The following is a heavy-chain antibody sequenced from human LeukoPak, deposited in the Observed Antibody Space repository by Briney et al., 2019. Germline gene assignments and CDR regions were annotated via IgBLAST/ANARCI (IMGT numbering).Heavy chain of an antibody. V-gene: IGHV3-33*01. Sequence: GSLRLSCAAPGFTFSSFGMHWVRQAPGQGLGWGAVISYDGGNKYSADSVKGRVSLSRDNSKNTLYLQMSTLRAESTAVYYCARGLAGEDWGQGTLVTVSS. D-gene: IGHD6-19*01. J-gene: IGHJ4*02. CDR2: ISYDGGNK. CDR3: ARGLAGED. CDR1: GFTFSSFG.